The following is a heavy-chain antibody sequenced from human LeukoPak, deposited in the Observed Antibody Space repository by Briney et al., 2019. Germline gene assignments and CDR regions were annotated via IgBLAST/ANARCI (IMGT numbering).Heavy chain of an antibody. V-gene: IGHV4-39*07. J-gene: IGHJ4*02. CDR3: ARTPKQYYFDY. CDR1: GGSISSGSYY. CDR2: IYYSGST. Sequence: SETLSLTCTVSGGSISSGSYYWGWIRQPPGKGLEWIGSIYYSGSTYYNPSLKSRVTISVDTSKNQFSLKLSSVTAADTAVYYCARTPKQYYFDYWGQGTLVTVSS. D-gene: IGHD1/OR15-1a*01.